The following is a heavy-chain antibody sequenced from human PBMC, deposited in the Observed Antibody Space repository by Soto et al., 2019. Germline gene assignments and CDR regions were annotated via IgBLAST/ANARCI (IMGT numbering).Heavy chain of an antibody. CDR2: ISSSSSYI. CDR3: ARDSSSWYYFQH. Sequence: GGSLRLSCAASGFTFSSYSMNWVRQAPGKGLEWVSSISSSSSYIYYAGSVKGRFTISRDNAKNSLYLQMNSLRAEDTAVYYCARDSSSWYYFQHWGQGTLVTVSS. V-gene: IGHV3-21*01. D-gene: IGHD6-13*01. CDR1: GFTFSSYS. J-gene: IGHJ1*01.